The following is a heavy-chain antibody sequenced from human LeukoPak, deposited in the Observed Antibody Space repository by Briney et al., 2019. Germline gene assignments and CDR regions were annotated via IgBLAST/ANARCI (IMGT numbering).Heavy chain of an antibody. CDR3: ARVKWFGEYDY. CDR2: MNPNSGNT. Sequence: ASVKVSCKASGYTFTSYDINWVRQATGQGLEWMGWMNPNSGNTGYAQKLQGRVTITRNTSISTAYMELSSLRSEDTAVYYCARVKWFGEYDYWGQGTLVTVSS. J-gene: IGHJ4*02. CDR1: GYTFTSYD. V-gene: IGHV1-8*03. D-gene: IGHD3-10*01.